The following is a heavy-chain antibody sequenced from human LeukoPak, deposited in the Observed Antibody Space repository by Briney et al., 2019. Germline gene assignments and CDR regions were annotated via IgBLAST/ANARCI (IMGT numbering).Heavy chain of an antibody. Sequence: GGSLRLSCAASGFTFSSYSMNWVRQAPGKGLEWVSYISSSSSTIYYADSVKGRFTISRDNAKNSLYLQMNSLRAEDTAVYYCVRAIGYCSGGSCSGVDYWGQGTLVTVSS. J-gene: IGHJ4*02. CDR3: VRAIGYCSGGSCSGVDY. CDR1: GFTFSSYS. CDR2: ISSSSSTI. V-gene: IGHV3-48*01. D-gene: IGHD2-15*01.